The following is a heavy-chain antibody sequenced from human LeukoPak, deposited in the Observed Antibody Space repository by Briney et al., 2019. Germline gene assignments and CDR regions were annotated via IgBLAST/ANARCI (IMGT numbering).Heavy chain of an antibody. D-gene: IGHD4-23*01. V-gene: IGHV3-21*01. CDR1: GFPFSTYT. Sequence: PGGSLNLSCAASGFPFSTYTMNWVRQAPGKGLEWVSSISSSSTYIYYADSVMGRFTISRDNAKNSLYLQMLSLRAEDTAVYYCAKDIYGGSWPNDYWGQGTLVTVSS. CDR2: ISSSSTYI. J-gene: IGHJ4*02. CDR3: AKDIYGGSWPNDY.